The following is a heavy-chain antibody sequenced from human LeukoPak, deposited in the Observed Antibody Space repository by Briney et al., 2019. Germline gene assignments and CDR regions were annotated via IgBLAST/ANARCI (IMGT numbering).Heavy chain of an antibody. V-gene: IGHV1-8*01. Sequence: ASVKVSCKASRDTFTIYDVNWVRQATGQGLEWMGWLNPNSGNTGYVQKFQGRVTKTMNTSISTAYMELTSLTSEDTAVYYCARSTMGARRKYDYWGQGTLVTVSS. J-gene: IGHJ4*02. CDR3: ARSTMGARRKYDY. D-gene: IGHD1-26*01. CDR2: LNPNSGNT. CDR1: RDTFTIYD.